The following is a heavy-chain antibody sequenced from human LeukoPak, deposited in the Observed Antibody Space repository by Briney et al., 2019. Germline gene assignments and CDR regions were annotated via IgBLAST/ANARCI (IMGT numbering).Heavy chain of an antibody. CDR2: ICYSGST. V-gene: IGHV4-59*01. J-gene: IGHJ2*01. CDR3: ARDGVSALNLYSDL. D-gene: IGHD3-3*01. CDR1: GGSISGYY. Sequence: SETLSLTCIVSGGSISGYYWSWIGQPPGKGLEWIGSICYSGSTDYNPSLKSRVIISVDTSKNQFSLSLISVTAADTAVYYCARDGVSALNLYSDLWGRGTLVTVSS.